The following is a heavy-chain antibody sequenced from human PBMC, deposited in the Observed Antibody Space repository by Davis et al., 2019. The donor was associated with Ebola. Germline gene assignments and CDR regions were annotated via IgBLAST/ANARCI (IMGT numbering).Heavy chain of an antibody. CDR2: INYSGST. CDR1: GGSFSGYY. V-gene: IGHV4-34*01. CDR3: ARHNLAPDTAKFDY. J-gene: IGHJ4*02. Sequence: SETLSLTCAVYGGSFSGYYWSWIRQPPGKGLEWIGEINYSGSTNYNPSLESRVTISLDTSKRQFSLKVSSVTAADTAVYYCARHNLAPDTAKFDYWGQGTLVTVSS. D-gene: IGHD5-18*01.